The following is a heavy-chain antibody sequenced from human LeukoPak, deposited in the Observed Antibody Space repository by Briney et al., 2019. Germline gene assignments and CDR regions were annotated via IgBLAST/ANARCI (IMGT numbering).Heavy chain of an antibody. CDR3: ARVRIAVAGKYYFDY. CDR2: INPNSGGT. J-gene: IGHJ4*02. Sequence: ASVKVSCKASGYTFTGYYMHWVRQAPGQGREWMGWINPNSGGTNCAQKFQGRVTMTRDTSISTAYMELSRLRSDDTAVYYCARVRIAVAGKYYFDYWGQGTLVTVSS. CDR1: GYTFTGYY. V-gene: IGHV1-2*02. D-gene: IGHD6-19*01.